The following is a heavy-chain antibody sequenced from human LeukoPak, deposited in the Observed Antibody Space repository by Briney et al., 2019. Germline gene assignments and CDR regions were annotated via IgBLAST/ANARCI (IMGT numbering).Heavy chain of an antibody. V-gene: IGHV4-59*02. Sequence: SETLSLTCTISGGSVSDYYWSWIRQAPGKGLEWIGYIYHTGSTSYSPSLKSRVTISADTSQNQFSLKLSSVTAADTAVYYCASRKLGNDYWGQGTLVTVSS. J-gene: IGHJ4*02. CDR2: IYHTGST. D-gene: IGHD7-27*01. CDR1: GGSVSDYY. CDR3: ASRKLGNDY.